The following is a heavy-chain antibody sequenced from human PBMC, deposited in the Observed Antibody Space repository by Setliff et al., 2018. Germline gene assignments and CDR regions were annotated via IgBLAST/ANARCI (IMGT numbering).Heavy chain of an antibody. CDR2: IYYSGST. V-gene: IGHV4-30-4*08. J-gene: IGHJ6*02. CDR3: ARDQGYYGSGSLDSYYYYYCMDV. Sequence: SETLSLTCTVSGGSISSGDYYWSWIRQPPGKGLEWIGYIYYSGSTYYNPSLKSRVTISVDTSKNQFSLKLSSVTAADTAVYYCARDQGYYGSGSLDSYYYYYCMDVWGQGTTVTVSS. D-gene: IGHD3-10*01. CDR1: GGSISSGDYY.